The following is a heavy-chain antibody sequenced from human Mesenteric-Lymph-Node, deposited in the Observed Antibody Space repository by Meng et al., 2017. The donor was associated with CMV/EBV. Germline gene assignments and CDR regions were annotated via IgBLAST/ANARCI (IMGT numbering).Heavy chain of an antibody. D-gene: IGHD2-2*01. Sequence: SLKISCVASGFTFDDYAMHWVRQAPGKGLEWVSGINWSSGSIGYADSVKGRFTISRDNAKNSLYLQMNSLRAEDTALYYCAKDTCTSTSCYVDYWGQGTLVTVSS. CDR1: GFTFDDYA. CDR3: AKDTCTSTSCYVDY. J-gene: IGHJ4*02. CDR2: INWSSGSI. V-gene: IGHV3-9*01.